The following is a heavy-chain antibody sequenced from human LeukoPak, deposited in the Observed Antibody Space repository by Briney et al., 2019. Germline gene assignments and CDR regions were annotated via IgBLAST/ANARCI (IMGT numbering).Heavy chain of an antibody. V-gene: IGHV3-9*01. Sequence: GGSLRLSCAASGFTFDNYAMHWVRQVPGKGLEWVSGISGRGGTIGYADSVRGRSTTSRDDAKNTLYLQMNNLRAEDTAVYYCVRGGPSTWSWGQGTLVTVSS. CDR2: ISGRGGTI. CDR1: GFTFDNYA. J-gene: IGHJ5*02. CDR3: VRGGPSTWS. D-gene: IGHD2-15*01.